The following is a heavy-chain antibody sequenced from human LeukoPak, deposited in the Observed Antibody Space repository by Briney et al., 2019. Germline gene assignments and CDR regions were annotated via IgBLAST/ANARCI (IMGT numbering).Heavy chain of an antibody. V-gene: IGHV3-21*01. J-gene: IGHJ4*02. Sequence: GGSLRLSCAASGFTFSSYNMNWVRQAPGKGLEWVSSISSSSSYIYYADSVKGRFTISRDNAKNSLYLQMNSLRAEDTAVYYCARVSRFLEWLFFDYWGQGTLVTVSS. CDR1: GFTFSSYN. CDR2: ISSSSSYI. D-gene: IGHD3-3*01. CDR3: ARVSRFLEWLFFDY.